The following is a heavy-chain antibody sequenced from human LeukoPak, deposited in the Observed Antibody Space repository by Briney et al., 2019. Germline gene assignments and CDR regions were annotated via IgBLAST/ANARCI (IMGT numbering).Heavy chain of an antibody. CDR3: AKTHSSGWYQGAFDI. CDR2: ISWNSGSI. V-gene: IGHV3-9*01. J-gene: IGHJ3*02. D-gene: IGHD6-19*01. CDR1: GFTFDDYA. Sequence: GGSLRLSCAASGFTFDDYAMHWVRQAPGKGLEWVSGISWNSGSIGYADSVKGRFTISRDNAKNSLYLQMNSLRAEDTALYYCAKTHSSGWYQGAFDIWGQGTMVTVSS.